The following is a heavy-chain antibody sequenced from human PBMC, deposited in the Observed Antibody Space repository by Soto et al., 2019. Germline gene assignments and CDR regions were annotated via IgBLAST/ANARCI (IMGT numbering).Heavy chain of an antibody. V-gene: IGHV3-23*01. CDR1: GFTFTDYA. Sequence: EVQLLESGGGLVQPGGSLRLSCAASGFTFTDYALSWVRQAPGKGLEWVATISGIGGSTYLADSVKGRLSISRDNSKNTVSLLMNSLRAEDTDVDFCARGSSGYISSWYYFDYWGRGTLVTVSS. CDR3: ARGSSGYISSWYYFDY. CDR2: ISGIGGST. J-gene: IGHJ4*02. D-gene: IGHD6-13*01.